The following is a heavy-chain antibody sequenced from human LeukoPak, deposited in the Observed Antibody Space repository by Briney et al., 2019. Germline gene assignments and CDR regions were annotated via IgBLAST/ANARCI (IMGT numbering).Heavy chain of an antibody. Sequence: ASVKVSCKVSGYTLTELSMHWVRQAPGKGLEWMGGFDPEDGETIYAQKFQGRVTMTRNTSISTAYMELSSLRSEDTAVYYCATLGAWSGGVERRDGDYAPMDVWGKGTTVTVSS. J-gene: IGHJ6*03. CDR2: FDPEDGET. CDR3: ATLGAWSGGVERRDGDYAPMDV. CDR1: GYTLTELS. D-gene: IGHD4-17*01. V-gene: IGHV1-24*01.